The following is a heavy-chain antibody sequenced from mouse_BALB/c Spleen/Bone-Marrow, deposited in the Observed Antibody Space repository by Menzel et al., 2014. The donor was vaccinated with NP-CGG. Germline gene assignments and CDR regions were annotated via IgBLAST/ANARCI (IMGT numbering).Heavy chain of an antibody. CDR3: ARERRSRAMDY. CDR2: IYPGNVNT. V-gene: IGHV1S56*01. CDR1: GYTFTSYY. Sequence: VKLQESGPELVKPGASVRISRKASGYTFTSYYIHWVKQRPGQGLEWIGWIYPGNVNTKYNEKFKGKATLTADKSSSTAYMQLSSLTSEDSAVYFCARERRSRAMDYWGQGTSVTVSS. J-gene: IGHJ4*01.